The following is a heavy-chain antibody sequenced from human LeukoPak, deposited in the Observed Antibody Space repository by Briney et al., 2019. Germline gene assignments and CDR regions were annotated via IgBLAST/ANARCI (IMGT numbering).Heavy chain of an antibody. Sequence: PSQTLSLTCTVSSGSISSGDYYWTWIRQPPGKGLEWIGYIYYSGSTYYNPSLKSRVTISVDTSKNQFSLKLSSVTAADTAVYYCARTKYSCGWYVVRSGDPFDYWGEGILVTVSS. J-gene: IGHJ4*02. CDR1: SGSISSGDYY. V-gene: IGHV4-30-4*01. CDR3: ARTKYSCGWYVVRSGDPFDY. D-gene: IGHD6-19*01. CDR2: IYYSGST.